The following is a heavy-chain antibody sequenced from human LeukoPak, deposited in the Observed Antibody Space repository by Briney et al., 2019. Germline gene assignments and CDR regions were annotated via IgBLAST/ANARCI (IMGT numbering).Heavy chain of an antibody. CDR1: GYTFTSYG. CDR2: ISAYNGNT. D-gene: IGHD4-17*01. J-gene: IGHJ3*02. V-gene: IGHV1-18*01. Sequence: ASVKVSCKASGYTFTSYGISWVRQAPGQGLEWMGWISAYNGNTNYAQKLQGRVTMTTDTSTSTAYMELRSLRSDDTAVYYCARHPLGGGDYDHGAFDIWGQGTMVTVSS. CDR3: ARHPLGGGDYDHGAFDI.